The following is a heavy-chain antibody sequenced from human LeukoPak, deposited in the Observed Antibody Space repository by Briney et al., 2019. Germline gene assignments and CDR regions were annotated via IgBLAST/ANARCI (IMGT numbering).Heavy chain of an antibody. CDR3: ARDTEYYYGSGSYSAVYYYYYMDV. J-gene: IGHJ6*03. CDR1: GDSVSSNSAA. Sequence: SQTLSLTCAISGDSVSSNSAAWNWIRQSPSRGLEWLGRTYYRSKWYNDYAVSVKSRITINPDTSKNQFSLQLNSVTPEDTAVYYCARDTEYYYGSGSYSAVYYYYYMDVWGKGTTVTISS. D-gene: IGHD3-10*01. CDR2: TYYRSKWYN. V-gene: IGHV6-1*01.